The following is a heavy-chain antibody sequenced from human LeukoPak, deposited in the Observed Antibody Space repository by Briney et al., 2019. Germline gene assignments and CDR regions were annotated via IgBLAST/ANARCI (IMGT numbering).Heavy chain of an antibody. J-gene: IGHJ4*02. CDR1: GYTFTGYY. V-gene: IGHV1-2*02. CDR3: ARGISGNYYNPRIYFDY. CDR2: INPNTGDT. Sequence: GASVKVSCKASGYTFTGYYMHWVRQAPGQGLEWMGWINPNTGDTNFAQKFQGRVAMTRDTSLSTAYMDLSRLTSDDTAVYYCARGISGNYYNPRIYFDYWGQGILATVSS. D-gene: IGHD3-10*01.